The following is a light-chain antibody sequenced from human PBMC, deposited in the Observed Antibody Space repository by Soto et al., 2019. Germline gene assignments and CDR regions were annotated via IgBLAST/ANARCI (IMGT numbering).Light chain of an antibody. Sequence: EIVLTQPPGTLSLSPGERATLSCRASQTTSTSYLAWYQQKPGQAPRLLIHGVSDRATGIPDRFSGSGSGTDFTLTISRLEPEDSAVYYCQQYIRSPVTFGQGTKVEIK. CDR1: QTTSTSY. J-gene: IGKJ1*01. V-gene: IGKV3-20*01. CDR2: GVS. CDR3: QQYIRSPVT.